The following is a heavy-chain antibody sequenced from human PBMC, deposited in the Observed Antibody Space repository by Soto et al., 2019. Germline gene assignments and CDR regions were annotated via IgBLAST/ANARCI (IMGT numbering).Heavy chain of an antibody. D-gene: IGHD1-20*01. Sequence: GESLKISCKASGYSFTSDWISWARQMPGKGLEWMGRIGPTDSYTNYSPSFHGHVTISVDKSISTAYLQWSSLKASDTAMYYCARLRLGITQAGYYYYGMDVWGQGTTVTVSS. CDR2: IGPTDSYT. J-gene: IGHJ6*02. V-gene: IGHV5-10-1*01. CDR3: ARLRLGITQAGYYYYGMDV. CDR1: GYSFTSDW.